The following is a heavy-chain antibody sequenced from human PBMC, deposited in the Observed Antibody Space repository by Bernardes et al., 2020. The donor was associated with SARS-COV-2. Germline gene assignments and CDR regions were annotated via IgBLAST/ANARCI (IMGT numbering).Heavy chain of an antibody. CDR2: ISSSGSSI. J-gene: IGHJ6*02. CDR1: GFTFNTYE. V-gene: IGHV3-48*03. D-gene: IGHD4-17*01. CDR3: AGDYSDYEGPYYSGMDV. Sequence: GGSLRLSCVTSGFTFNTYEMNWVRQAPGKGLEWIAYISSSGSSIFYADSVKGRFTLSRDNSKNSLYLQMSSLSVEDTAVYYCAGDYSDYEGPYYSGMDVWGQGTTVTVSS.